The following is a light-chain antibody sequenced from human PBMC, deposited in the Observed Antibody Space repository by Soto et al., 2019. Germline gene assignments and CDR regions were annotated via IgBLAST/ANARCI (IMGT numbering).Light chain of an antibody. CDR2: DAS. Sequence: DILMTQSPSTLSVSVGDRVTFTCRASHSISKWLAWYQQKPGKPPTLLIFDASSSGSGVPSRYSGSGSGTEFTLTTISLQHDDYGSGYCPQYHSHIFTFGPGTTVDIK. CDR1: HSISKW. CDR3: PQYHSHIFT. J-gene: IGKJ3*01. V-gene: IGKV1-5*01.